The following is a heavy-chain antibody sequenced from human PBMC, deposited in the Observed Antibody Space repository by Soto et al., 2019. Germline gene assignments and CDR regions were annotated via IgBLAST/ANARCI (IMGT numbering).Heavy chain of an antibody. D-gene: IGHD2-21*01. CDR2: THYSGTT. Sequence: QLQLQESGPGLVKPSETLSLSCGVSGGSVSSSRHYWGWIRQPPGKGLEWIGSTHYSGTTYHNPSLKSRVTMSVDTSKNQFSLKLSYVTAADTAVYYCARRELWYYYDYWGQGILVRVSS. CDR1: GGSVSSSRHY. J-gene: IGHJ4*02. V-gene: IGHV4-39*01. CDR3: ARRELWYYYDY.